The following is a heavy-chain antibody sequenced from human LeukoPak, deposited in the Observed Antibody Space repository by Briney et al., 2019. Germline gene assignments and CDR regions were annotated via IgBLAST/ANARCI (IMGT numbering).Heavy chain of an antibody. J-gene: IGHJ4*02. D-gene: IGHD5-24*01. CDR1: GFTFGDYA. CDR3: TRSTKGSRDGYNF. CDR2: IRSKAYGGTT. V-gene: IGHV3-49*04. Sequence: PGGSLRLSCTASGFTFGDYAMSWVRQAPGKGLEWVGFIRSKAYGGTTEYAASVKGRFTISRDDPKSIAYLQMNSLKTEDTAVYYCTRSTKGSRDGYNFWGQGTLVTVSS.